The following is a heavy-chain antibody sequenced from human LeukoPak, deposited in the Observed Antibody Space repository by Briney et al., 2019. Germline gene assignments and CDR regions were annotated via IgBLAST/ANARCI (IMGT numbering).Heavy chain of an antibody. Sequence: ASVNVSCKASGYTFIGFYIHWVRQAPGQGLEWMGWINSNSGVPNYAQKFQGRVTMTRDTSISTAYIQLSSLRSDDTAVYYCARDPLYSSGPISHDFWGQGTLVTASS. J-gene: IGHJ4*02. CDR3: ARDPLYSSGPISHDF. V-gene: IGHV1-2*02. CDR1: GYTFIGFY. D-gene: IGHD3-22*01. CDR2: INSNSGVP.